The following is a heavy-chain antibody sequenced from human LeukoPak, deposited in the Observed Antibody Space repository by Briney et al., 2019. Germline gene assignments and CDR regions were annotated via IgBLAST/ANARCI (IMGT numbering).Heavy chain of an antibody. V-gene: IGHV3-49*04. D-gene: IGHD1-26*01. CDR2: IRSKAHGGTT. CDR3: TRGYSGSYSDYFDY. J-gene: IGHJ4*02. CDR1: GFTFGDYA. Sequence: GGSLRLSCRASGFTFGDYAMSWVRQAPGKGLEWVGFIRSKAHGGTTEYAASVKGRFTISRDDSKSIAYLQMNSLKTEDTAVYYCTRGYSGSYSDYFDYWGQGTLVTVSS.